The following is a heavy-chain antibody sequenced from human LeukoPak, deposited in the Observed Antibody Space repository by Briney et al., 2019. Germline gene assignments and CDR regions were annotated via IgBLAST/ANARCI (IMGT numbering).Heavy chain of an antibody. D-gene: IGHD1-1*01. CDR3: ARSPGATWSFDY. J-gene: IGHJ4*02. Sequence: PGGSLRLSCAASAFSLSRNFMGWVRQAPGKGLEWVSSISSSSSYIYYADSVKGRFTISRDNAKNSLYMQMNSLRVEDTAVYYCARSPGATWSFDYWGRGILVTVSS. CDR1: AFSLSRNF. V-gene: IGHV3-21*01. CDR2: ISSSSSYI.